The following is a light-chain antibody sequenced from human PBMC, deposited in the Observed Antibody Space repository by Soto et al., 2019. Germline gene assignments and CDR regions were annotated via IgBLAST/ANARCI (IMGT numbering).Light chain of an antibody. V-gene: IGKV3-15*01. J-gene: IGKJ2*01. CDR1: QSVSSN. CDR2: GAS. Sequence: EIVMTQSPATLSVSPGERATLSCRASQSVSSNLAWYQQKPGQAPRLLIYGASTRATGIPARFSGSGSGTAFTLTISSLQSEDFAVYYCQQYNNCPSYTFGQGTKLEIK. CDR3: QQYNNCPSYT.